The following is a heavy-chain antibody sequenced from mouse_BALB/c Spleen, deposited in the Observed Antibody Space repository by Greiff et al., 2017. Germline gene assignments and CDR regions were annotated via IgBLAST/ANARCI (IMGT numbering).Heavy chain of an antibody. Sequence: EVKLEESGGGLVQPGGSRKLSCAASGFTFSSFGMHWVRQAPEKGLEWVAYISSGSSTIYYADTVKGRFTISRDNPKNTLFLQMTSLRSEDTAMYYCARNHDYYGTPWFAYWGQGTLVTVSA. J-gene: IGHJ3*01. D-gene: IGHD1-1*01. CDR2: ISSGSSTI. CDR1: GFTFSSFG. V-gene: IGHV5-17*02. CDR3: ARNHDYYGTPWFAY.